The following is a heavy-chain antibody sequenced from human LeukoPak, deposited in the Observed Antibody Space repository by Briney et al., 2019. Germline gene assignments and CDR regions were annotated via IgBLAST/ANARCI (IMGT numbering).Heavy chain of an antibody. J-gene: IGHJ3*02. Sequence: PSETLSLTCTVSGGSISYSHWTWIRQPPGKGLEWIGYIDYTGTTAYNTSLKSRATMSVDTSENKFTLRLTSVTAADTAFYYCARYIVSYPHDAFDIWGQGTMVTVSS. CDR3: ARYIVSYPHDAFDI. CDR1: GGSISYSH. V-gene: IGHV4-59*01. D-gene: IGHD1-26*01. CDR2: IDYTGTT.